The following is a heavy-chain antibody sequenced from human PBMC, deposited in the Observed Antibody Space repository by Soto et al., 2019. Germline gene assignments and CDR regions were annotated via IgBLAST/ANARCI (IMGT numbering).Heavy chain of an antibody. CDR1: GGSISSSSYY. Sequence: PSETLSLTCTVPGGSISSSSYYWGWIRQPPGKGLEWIGSIYYGGSTFYNPSLKSRVTISVDTSKNQFSLRLSSVTAADTAVYYCSKTDYYYYGMDVWGQGTTVTVSS. J-gene: IGHJ6*02. CDR2: IYYGGST. V-gene: IGHV4-39*01. CDR3: SKTDYYYYGMDV.